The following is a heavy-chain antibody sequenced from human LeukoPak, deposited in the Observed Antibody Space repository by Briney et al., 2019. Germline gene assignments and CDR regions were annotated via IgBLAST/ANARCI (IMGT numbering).Heavy chain of an antibody. Sequence: ASVKVSCEVSGYTLTELSMHWVRQAPGKGLEWMGGFDPEDGETIYAQKFQGRVTMTEDTSTDTAYMELSSLRSEDTAVYYCGTRRHEGEWLLYYYGMDVWGQGTTVTVSS. V-gene: IGHV1-24*01. CDR1: GYTLTELS. CDR3: GTRRHEGEWLLYYYGMDV. CDR2: FDPEDGET. J-gene: IGHJ6*02. D-gene: IGHD3-3*01.